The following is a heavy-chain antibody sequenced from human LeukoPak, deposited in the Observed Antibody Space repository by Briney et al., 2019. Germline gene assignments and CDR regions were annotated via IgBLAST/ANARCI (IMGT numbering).Heavy chain of an antibody. J-gene: IGHJ4*02. CDR1: GFTFSSYA. Sequence: PGGSLRLSCAASGFTFSSYAMSWVRQAPGKGLEWVSAISGSGGSTYYADSVKGRFIISRDNSKNTLYLQMNSLRAEDTAVYYCAKDYSSSWYTFGDYWGQGTLVTVSS. D-gene: IGHD6-13*01. CDR3: AKDYSSSWYTFGDY. V-gene: IGHV3-23*01. CDR2: ISGSGGST.